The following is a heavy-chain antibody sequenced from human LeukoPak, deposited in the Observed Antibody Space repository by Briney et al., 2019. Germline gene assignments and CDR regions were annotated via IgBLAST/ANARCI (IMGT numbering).Heavy chain of an antibody. V-gene: IGHV4-38-2*02. CDR2: FYHSGST. CDR3: ARASVTYYYYYYMDV. Sequence: PSETLSLTCTVSGYSIGSGYYWGWIRQPPGQGLGWIGTFYHSGSTYYNPSLKSRATISVDTSQNQFSLKLTSVSAADTAVYYCARASVTYYYYYYMDVWGKGTTVTVSS. CDR1: GYSIGSGYY. J-gene: IGHJ6*03. D-gene: IGHD4-11*01.